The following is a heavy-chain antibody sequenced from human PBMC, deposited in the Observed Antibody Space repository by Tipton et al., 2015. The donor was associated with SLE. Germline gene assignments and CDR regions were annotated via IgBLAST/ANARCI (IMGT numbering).Heavy chain of an antibody. D-gene: IGHD3-10*01. CDR3: ARHPRHITASGTYPKGGSQY. J-gene: IGHJ1*01. V-gene: IGHV4-38-2*02. CDR1: GDSIITSY. Sequence: LSCTVSGDSIITSYWGWIRQPPGKGLEWIGTIYHSRLTYYNPSLNSRVTISVDKSKNQFSLNLNSVTAADTAVYYCARHPRHITASGTYPKGGSQYWGQGTLVTVSS. CDR2: IYHSRLT.